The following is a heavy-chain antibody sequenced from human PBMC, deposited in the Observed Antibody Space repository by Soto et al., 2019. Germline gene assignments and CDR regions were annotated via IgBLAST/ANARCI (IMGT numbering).Heavy chain of an antibody. D-gene: IGHD1-1*01. CDR3: AHRLEIAVTGTLDY. V-gene: IGHV2-5*02. Sequence: SGPTLVNPTQTLTLTCTFSGFSLTTSGVGVGWIRRPPGKALEWLALIYWDDDKRYSPSLKSRLTITKDTSKNQVVLTMTNMDPVDTATYYCAHRLEIAVTGTLDYWGQGTLVTSPQ. CDR1: GFSLTTSGVG. CDR2: IYWDDDK. J-gene: IGHJ4*02.